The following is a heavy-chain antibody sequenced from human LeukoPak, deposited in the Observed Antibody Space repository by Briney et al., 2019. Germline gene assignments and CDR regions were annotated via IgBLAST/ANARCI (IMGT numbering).Heavy chain of an antibody. CDR1: GGTFSSYA. J-gene: IGHJ4*02. Sequence: ASVKVSCKASGGTFSSYAISWVRQAPGQGLEWMGWISAYNGNTNYAQKLQGRVTMTTDTSTSTAYMELRSLRSDDTAVYYCARGDMVRGVIIGYFDYWGQGTLVTVSS. D-gene: IGHD3-10*01. CDR2: ISAYNGNT. V-gene: IGHV1-18*01. CDR3: ARGDMVRGVIIGYFDY.